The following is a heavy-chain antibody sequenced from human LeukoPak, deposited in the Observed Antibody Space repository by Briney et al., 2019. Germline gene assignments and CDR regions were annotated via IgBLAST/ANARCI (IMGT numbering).Heavy chain of an antibody. V-gene: IGHV4-34*01. Sequence: SETLSLTCAAYGGSFSGYYWSWIRQPPGKGLEWIGEINHSGSTNYNPSLKSRVTISVDTSKNQLSLKLSSVTAADTAVYYCARGRGSYCSGGSCYSDYGMDVWGQGTTVTVSS. J-gene: IGHJ6*02. CDR3: ARGRGSYCSGGSCYSDYGMDV. D-gene: IGHD2-15*01. CDR1: GGSFSGYY. CDR2: INHSGST.